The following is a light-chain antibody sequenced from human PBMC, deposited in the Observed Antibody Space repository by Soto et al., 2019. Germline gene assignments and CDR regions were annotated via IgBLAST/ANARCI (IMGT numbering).Light chain of an antibody. CDR2: VTS. Sequence: DIQMTQSPSSLSASIGDRVTVTCRPSQNITKFLNWYQEKQGKAPKVLIYVTSNLQNGVPSRFTGSGTGTDFTLTISRLQPDDFATYYCQQTYSAPGTFGQGTRVEV. CDR1: QNITKF. J-gene: IGKJ1*01. CDR3: QQTYSAPGT. V-gene: IGKV1-39*01.